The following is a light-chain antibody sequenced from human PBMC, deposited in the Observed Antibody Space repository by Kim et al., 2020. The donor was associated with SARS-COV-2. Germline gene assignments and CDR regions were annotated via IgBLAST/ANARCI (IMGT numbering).Light chain of an antibody. Sequence: DIQLTQSPSFLSASVGDRVTITCRASQGISSYLAWYQQKPGKAPKLLIYAASTLQSGVPSRFSGSGSGTEFTLTISSLQPEDFATYYCQQLNSYSLTFGGGTKLEI. J-gene: IGKJ4*01. CDR3: QQLNSYSLT. CDR1: QGISSY. V-gene: IGKV1-9*01. CDR2: AAS.